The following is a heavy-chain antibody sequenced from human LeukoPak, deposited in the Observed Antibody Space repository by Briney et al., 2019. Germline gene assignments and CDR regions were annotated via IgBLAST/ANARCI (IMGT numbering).Heavy chain of an antibody. CDR2: IIPIFGTA. Sequence: ASVKVSCKASGGTFSSYAISWVRQAPGQGLEWMGRIIPIFGTANYAQKFQGRVTITTDESTSTAYMELSSLRSEDTAVYYCARGHYGGLIFDYWGQGTLVTVSS. V-gene: IGHV1-69*05. D-gene: IGHD4/OR15-4a*01. CDR1: GGTFSSYA. J-gene: IGHJ4*02. CDR3: ARGHYGGLIFDY.